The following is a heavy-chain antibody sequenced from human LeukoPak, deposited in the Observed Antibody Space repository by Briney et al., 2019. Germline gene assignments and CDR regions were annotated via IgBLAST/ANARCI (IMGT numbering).Heavy chain of an antibody. CDR1: GLTFXDHA. CDR2: ISGSSGNT. D-gene: IGHD1-1*01. V-gene: IGHV3-23*01. J-gene: IGHJ4*02. Sequence: SLSLSCAASGLTFXDHAMGWVRQAPGKGLEWVSSISGSSGNTYYADSVKGRYSISRDNSKNTVFLQINRLRAEDTAIYYCANWGAGTKGLYWGQGTLVTVSS. CDR3: ANWGAGTKGLY.